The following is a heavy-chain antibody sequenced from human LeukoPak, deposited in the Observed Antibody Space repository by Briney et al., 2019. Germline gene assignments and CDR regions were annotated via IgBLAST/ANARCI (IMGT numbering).Heavy chain of an antibody. V-gene: IGHV7-4-1*02. D-gene: IGHD2-15*01. Sequence: ASVKVSCKAAGGTFSSYAISWVRQAPGQGLEWMGWINTNTGNATYAQGFTGRFVFSLDTSVSTAYLQISSLTAEDTAVYYCARGLYCSGGSCYATGRDPYYYYYYMDVWGKGTTVTVSS. CDR2: INTNTGNA. CDR3: ARGLYCSGGSCYATGRDPYYYYYYMDV. CDR1: GGTFSSYA. J-gene: IGHJ6*03.